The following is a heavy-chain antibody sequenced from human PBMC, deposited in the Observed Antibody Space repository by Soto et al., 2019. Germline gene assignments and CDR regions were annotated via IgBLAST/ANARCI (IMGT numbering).Heavy chain of an antibody. Sequence: GESVNLPDQGSGYNFTTYSSACVRPMPGKGLEWMGIIYPGDSDTRYSPSFQGQVTMSADKSISTAYLQWSSLKASDTAIYYCAIHNGTTPGMDVWGQGTTVTVSS. CDR3: AIHNGTTPGMDV. CDR2: IYPGDSDT. J-gene: IGHJ6*02. D-gene: IGHD1-7*01. CDR1: GYNFTTYS. V-gene: IGHV5-51*01.